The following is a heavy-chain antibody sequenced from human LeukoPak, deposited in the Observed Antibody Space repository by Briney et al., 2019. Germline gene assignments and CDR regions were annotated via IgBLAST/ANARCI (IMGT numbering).Heavy chain of an antibody. J-gene: IGHJ4*02. Sequence: PSETLSLTCTVSGGSISFYYWTWIRQSAGKGLEWIGRIYTGGNTNYNPSLKSRATLSIDTSKNQFSLMLTPVTAADTAVYYCARDSRYYDFWSGYVDYWGQGILVTVSS. CDR3: ARDSRYYDFWSGYVDY. D-gene: IGHD3-3*01. CDR1: GGSISFYY. V-gene: IGHV4-4*07. CDR2: IYTGGNT.